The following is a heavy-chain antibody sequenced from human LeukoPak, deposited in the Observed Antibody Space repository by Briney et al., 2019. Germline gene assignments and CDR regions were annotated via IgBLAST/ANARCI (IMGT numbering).Heavy chain of an antibody. D-gene: IGHD6-13*01. CDR1: GGSISSYY. J-gene: IGHJ5*02. CDR2: IYYSGGT. Sequence: SETLSLTCTVSGGSISSYYWGWIRQPPGKCLEWIGYIYYSGGTNYNPSLKSRVTISVDTSKNQFSLKLSSVTAADTAVYYCAREGYSSSWYRSRRDQTGSNNWFDPWGQGTLVTVSS. CDR3: AREGYSSSWYRSRRDQTGSNNWFDP. V-gene: IGHV4-59*01.